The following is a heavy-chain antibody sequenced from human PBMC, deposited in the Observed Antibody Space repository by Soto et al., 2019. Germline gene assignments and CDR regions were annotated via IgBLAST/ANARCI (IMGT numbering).Heavy chain of an antibody. CDR3: AKDMIWWFDY. J-gene: IGHJ4*02. Sequence: GGSLRLSCAASGFTFSSYGMHGVRQAPGKGLEWVAVISYDGSNKYYADSVKGRFTISRDNSKNTLYLQMNSLRAEDTAVYYCAKDMIWWFDYWGQGTLVTVSS. D-gene: IGHD5-12*01. CDR2: ISYDGSNK. V-gene: IGHV3-30*18. CDR1: GFTFSSYG.